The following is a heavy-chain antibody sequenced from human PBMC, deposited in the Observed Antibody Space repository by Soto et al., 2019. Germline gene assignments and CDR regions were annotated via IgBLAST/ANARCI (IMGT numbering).Heavy chain of an antibody. CDR1: GYTFTSYY. CDR3: ARASGGGVGTTSY. D-gene: IGHD1-26*01. V-gene: IGHV1-18*04. J-gene: IGHJ4*02. CDR2: ISAYNGTT. Sequence: ASVKVSCKASGYTFTSYYMHWMRQVPGQGLEWMGWISAYNGTTNYAQKFQGRVTLTTDTSTSTAYMELRSLRYDDTAVYYCARASGGGVGTTSYWGQGTLVTVSS.